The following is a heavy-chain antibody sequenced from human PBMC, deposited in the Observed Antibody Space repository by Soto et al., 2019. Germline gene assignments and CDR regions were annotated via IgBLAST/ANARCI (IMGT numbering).Heavy chain of an antibody. D-gene: IGHD2-15*01. CDR3: AREEVAAPNWFDP. CDR1: GGSISSTSYH. J-gene: IGHJ5*02. V-gene: IGHV4-39*01. Sequence: QLLASGPGLVKPSETLSLTCSVSGGSISSTSYHWGWIRQFPGKGLEWIGSIYYTGSTYYNPSLKSRVTISVDTSKNQFSLKLNSVTAADTALYYGAREEVAAPNWFDPWGQGTLVTVSS. CDR2: IYYTGST.